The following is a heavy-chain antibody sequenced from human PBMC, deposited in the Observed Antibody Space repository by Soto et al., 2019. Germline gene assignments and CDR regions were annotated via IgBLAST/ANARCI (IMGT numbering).Heavy chain of an antibody. CDR3: AKDGKYCGGDCQRRYFQH. J-gene: IGHJ1*01. Sequence: GGSLRLSCAASGFTFSSYGMHWVRQAPGKGLEWVAVISYDGSNKYYADSVKGRFTISRDNSKNTLYLQMNSLRAEDTAVYYCAKDGKYCGGDCQRRYFQHWGQGNLVTVSS. CDR2: ISYDGSNK. CDR1: GFTFSSYG. D-gene: IGHD2-21*02. V-gene: IGHV3-30*18.